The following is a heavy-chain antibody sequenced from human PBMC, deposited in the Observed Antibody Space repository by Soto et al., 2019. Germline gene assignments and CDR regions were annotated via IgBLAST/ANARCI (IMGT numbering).Heavy chain of an antibody. J-gene: IGHJ6*02. V-gene: IGHV1-18*01. CDR2: ISAYNGNT. D-gene: IGHD3-3*01. CDR3: ARVHYDFWSGYLTTYGMDV. Sequence: ASVKVSCKASGYTFTSYGISWVRQAPGQGLEWMGWISAYNGNTNYAQKLQGRVTMTTDTSTSTAYMELRSLRSDDTAVYYCARVHYDFWSGYLTTYGMDVWGQGTTVTVYS. CDR1: GYTFTSYG.